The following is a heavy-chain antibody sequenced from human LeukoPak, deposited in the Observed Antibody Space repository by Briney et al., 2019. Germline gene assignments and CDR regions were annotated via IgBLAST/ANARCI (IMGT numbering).Heavy chain of an antibody. D-gene: IGHD3-9*01. CDR1: GGSISSYY. J-gene: IGHJ4*02. V-gene: IGHV4-4*07. Sequence: SETLSLTCTVSGGSISSYYWSWVRQTAGKGLEWIGRIYISGTTNYNPSLKSRVTMSLDTSKNQLSLRLTSVTAADTAVYWDEARTGYIHYWGQGTLITVSS. CDR2: IYISGTT. CDR3: EARTGYIHY.